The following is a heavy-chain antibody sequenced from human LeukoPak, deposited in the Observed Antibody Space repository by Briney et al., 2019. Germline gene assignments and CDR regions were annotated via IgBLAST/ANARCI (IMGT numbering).Heavy chain of an antibody. D-gene: IGHD3-10*01. CDR1: GYTFTGYY. V-gene: IGHV1-2*04. CDR3: ARDGGNGSGSYYGDY. J-gene: IGHJ4*02. Sequence: ASVKVSCKASGYTFTGYYMHWVRQAPGQGLEWMGWINPNSGGTNYAQKFQGWVTMTRDTSISTAYMELSRLRSDDTAVYYCARDGGNGSGSYYGDYWGQGTLVTVSS. CDR2: INPNSGGT.